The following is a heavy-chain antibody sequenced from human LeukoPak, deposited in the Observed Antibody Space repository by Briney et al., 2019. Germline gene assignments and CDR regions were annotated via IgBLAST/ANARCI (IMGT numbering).Heavy chain of an antibody. V-gene: IGHV3-53*01. J-gene: IGHJ4*02. CDR2: IYSGGST. Sequence: GSLRLSCAASGFTVSSNYMSWVRQAPGKGLEWVSVIYSGGSTYYADSVKGRFTISRDNSKNTLYLQMNSLRAEDTAVYYCAKESQQGNYFDYWGQGTLVTVSS. CDR3: AKESQQGNYFDY. CDR1: GFTVSSNY.